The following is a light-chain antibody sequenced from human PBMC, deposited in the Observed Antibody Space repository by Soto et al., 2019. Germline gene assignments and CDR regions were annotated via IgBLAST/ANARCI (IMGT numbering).Light chain of an antibody. Sequence: QSALTQPASVSGSPGQSITISCTGTSSDIGGYNYVSWYQQYPGKAPKLMIFGVSDRPSGVSNRFSGSKSGTTASLIISGLQAEDEADYYCSSYKTSSTVVVFGGGTKLTVL. V-gene: IGLV2-14*01. CDR2: GVS. CDR1: SSDIGGYNY. J-gene: IGLJ2*01. CDR3: SSYKTSSTVVV.